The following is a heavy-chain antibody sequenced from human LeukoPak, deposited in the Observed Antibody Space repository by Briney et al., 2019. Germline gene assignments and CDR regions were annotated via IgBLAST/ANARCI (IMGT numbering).Heavy chain of an antibody. CDR1: GGTFSSYA. CDR2: IIPIFGTA. D-gene: IGHD3-3*01. V-gene: IGHV1-69*13. Sequence: ASVKVSCKASGGTFSSYAISWVRQAPGQGLEWMGGIIPIFGTATYAQKFQGRVTITADESTSTAYMELSSLRSEDTAVYYCARVMGLRYYDFWSGSYCFDYWGQGTLVTVSS. J-gene: IGHJ4*02. CDR3: ARVMGLRYYDFWSGSYCFDY.